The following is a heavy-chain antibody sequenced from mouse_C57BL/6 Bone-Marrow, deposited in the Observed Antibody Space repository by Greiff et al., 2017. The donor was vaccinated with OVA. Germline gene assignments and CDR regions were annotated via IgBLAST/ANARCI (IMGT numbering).Heavy chain of an antibody. CDR1: GYTFTSYW. CDR3: ARAGYYYGSSFDY. D-gene: IGHD1-1*01. CDR2: IDPSDSYT. V-gene: IGHV1-50*01. Sequence: QVQLQQPGAELVKPGASVKLSCKASGYTFTSYWMQWVKQRPGQGLEWIGEIDPSDSYTNYNQKFKGKATLTVDTSSSTAYMQLSSLTSEDSAVYYGARAGYYYGSSFDYWGQGTTLTVSS. J-gene: IGHJ2*01.